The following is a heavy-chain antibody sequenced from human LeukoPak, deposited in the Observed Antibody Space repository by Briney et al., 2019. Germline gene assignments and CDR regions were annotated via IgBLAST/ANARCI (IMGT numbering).Heavy chain of an antibody. J-gene: IGHJ4*02. CDR3: ASSRVAAGAIDY. CDR1: GGFISNYY. CDR2: IYTSGST. V-gene: IGHV4-4*07. Sequence: PSQTLSLTCTVSGGFISNYYWSWIRQPAGKGLEWIGRIYTSGSTNYNSSLKSQVTMSADTSKNQFSLKVTSVTAADTAVYYCASSRVAAGAIDYWGQGTLVTVSS. D-gene: IGHD6-25*01.